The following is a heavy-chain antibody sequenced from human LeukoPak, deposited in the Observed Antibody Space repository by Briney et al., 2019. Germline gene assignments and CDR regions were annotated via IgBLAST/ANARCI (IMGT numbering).Heavy chain of an antibody. J-gene: IGHJ4*01. CDR3: ARDGTAAGLYFDL. CDR1: GFTFTDYW. D-gene: IGHD6-13*01. CDR2: IRQDGSEK. Sequence: GGSLRLSCEVSGFTFTDYWMNWVRQAPGKGSEWVASIRQDGSEKTYVDSVKGRFTISRDNTKNSLSLQLNGLRAEDTAVYYCARDGTAAGLYFDLWGQGTLVTVSS. V-gene: IGHV3-7*01.